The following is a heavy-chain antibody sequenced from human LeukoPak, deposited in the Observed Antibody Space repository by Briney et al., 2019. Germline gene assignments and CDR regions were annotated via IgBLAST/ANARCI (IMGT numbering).Heavy chain of an antibody. Sequence: GASVKVSCKASGYTFTAYYMHWLRQAPGQGLEWMGWINPNSDGTTYTQKFQGRVTMTRDTSTNTAYMELSGLRSDDTAVYYCARGWELMRRFDSWGQGTLVTVSS. J-gene: IGHJ4*02. CDR1: GYTFTAYY. CDR2: INPNSDGT. V-gene: IGHV1-2*02. CDR3: ARGWELMRRFDS. D-gene: IGHD1-26*01.